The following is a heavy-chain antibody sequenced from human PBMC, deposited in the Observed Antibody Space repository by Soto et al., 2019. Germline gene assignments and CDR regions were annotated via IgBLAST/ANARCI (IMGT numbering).Heavy chain of an antibody. D-gene: IGHD3-22*01. J-gene: IGHJ4*02. CDR2: MRPNNGNT. CDR3: ASWDGYSK. Sequence: QVQLVQSGAEVKKPGASVKVSCKASGYTFTNYDINCVRQATGQCLEWMGWMRPNNGNTGYAQKFQGRVTMTRNTSINTAYMELSSLRSEDTAVYYCASWDGYSKWGQGTLVTVSS. V-gene: IGHV1-8*01. CDR1: GYTFTNYD.